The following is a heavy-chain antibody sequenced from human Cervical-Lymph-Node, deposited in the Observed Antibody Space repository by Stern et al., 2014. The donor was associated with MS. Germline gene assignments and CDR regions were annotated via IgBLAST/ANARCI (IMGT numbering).Heavy chain of an antibody. CDR1: GYTFTNYA. CDR2: INTNTWTP. D-gene: IGHD3-22*01. Sequence: VQLVQSGSELKKPGASVKVSCKASGYTFTNYAMNWLRQAPGQGLQWMGWINTNTWTPMYAQGFTGRFVFSLDPSVSTADLQISSLKPDDTAVYYCARAGFYDSSGYFDAFDIWGQGTMVTVSS. J-gene: IGHJ3*02. V-gene: IGHV7-4-1*02. CDR3: ARAGFYDSSGYFDAFDI.